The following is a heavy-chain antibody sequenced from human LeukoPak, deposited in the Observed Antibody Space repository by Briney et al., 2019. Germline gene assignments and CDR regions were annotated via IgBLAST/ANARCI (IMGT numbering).Heavy chain of an antibody. J-gene: IGHJ4*02. CDR2: ISSSSSTI. V-gene: IGHV3-48*01. Sequence: GGSLRLSCAASGFTFSNAWMNWVRQAPGKGLEWVSYISSSSSTIYYADSVKGRFTISRDNAKNSLYLQMNSLRAEDTAVYYCARGAYYYEDWGQGTLVTVSS. D-gene: IGHD3-22*01. CDR3: ARGAYYYED. CDR1: GFTFSNAW.